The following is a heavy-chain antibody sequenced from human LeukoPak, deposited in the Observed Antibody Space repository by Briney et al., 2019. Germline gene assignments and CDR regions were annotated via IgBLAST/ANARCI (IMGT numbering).Heavy chain of an antibody. V-gene: IGHV3-33*01. Sequence: GGSLRLSCAASGFTFSSYGMHWVRQAPGKGLEWVAVIWYDGSNKYYADSVKGRFTISRDNSKNTLYLQMNSLRAGDTAVYYCARGRGYSYGLRGPHGMDVWGQGTTVTVSS. J-gene: IGHJ6*02. CDR3: ARGRGYSYGLRGPHGMDV. CDR2: IWYDGSNK. CDR1: GFTFSSYG. D-gene: IGHD5-18*01.